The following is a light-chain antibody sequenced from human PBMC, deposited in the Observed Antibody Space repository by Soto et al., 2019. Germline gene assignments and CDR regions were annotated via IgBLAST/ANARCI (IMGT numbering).Light chain of an antibody. CDR3: QQYGSSPFA. CDR2: GAS. CDR1: QSVGNN. V-gene: IGKV3-20*01. J-gene: IGKJ3*01. Sequence: EIVMTQSPATLSVSPGERTTLSCRASQSVGNNLAWYQQKPGQAPRLLIYGASSRATGIPDRFSGSGSGTDFTLTISRLEPEDFAVYYCQQYGSSPFAFGPGTKVDIK.